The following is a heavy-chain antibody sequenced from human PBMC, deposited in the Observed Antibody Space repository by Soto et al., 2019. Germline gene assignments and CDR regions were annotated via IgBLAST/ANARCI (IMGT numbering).Heavy chain of an antibody. V-gene: IGHV3-7*01. D-gene: IGHD6-6*01. CDR2: IKLDGSEK. CDR3: ARDGSSSSEDYYYYYGMDV. CDR1: GFTFSSYW. Sequence: GGSLRLSCAASGFTFSSYWMSWVRQAPGKGLEWVANIKLDGSEKYYVDSVKGRFTLSRDNSKNTLYLQMNSLRAEDTAVYYCARDGSSSSEDYYYYYGMDVWGQGTTVTVSS. J-gene: IGHJ6*02.